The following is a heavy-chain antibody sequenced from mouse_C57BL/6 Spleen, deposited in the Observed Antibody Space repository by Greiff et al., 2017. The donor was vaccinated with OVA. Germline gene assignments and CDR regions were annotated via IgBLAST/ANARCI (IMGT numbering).Heavy chain of an antibody. Sequence: QVQLQQPGAELVKPGASVKLSCKASGYTFTSYWMQWVKQRPGQGLEWIGEIDPSDSYTNYNQKFKGKATLTVDTSSSTAYMQLSSLTSEDSAVYYRARDGSSHWYFDVWGTGTTVTVSS. CDR3: ARDGSSHWYFDV. CDR2: IDPSDSYT. V-gene: IGHV1-50*01. D-gene: IGHD1-1*01. J-gene: IGHJ1*03. CDR1: GYTFTSYW.